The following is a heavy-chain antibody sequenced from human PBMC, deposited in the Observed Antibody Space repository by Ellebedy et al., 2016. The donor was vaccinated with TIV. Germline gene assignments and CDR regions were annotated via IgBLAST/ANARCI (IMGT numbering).Heavy chain of an antibody. V-gene: IGHV1-8*01. CDR1: GYSFTNFT. Sequence: AASVKVSCKAFGYSFTNFTITWVRQASGQGLEWMGWMNPKSGDTVYSQKFQGRVSMTRNTPMNTAFLDLTSLRSDDTAVYYCARDGGSYSDFDYWGQGTLVTVSS. J-gene: IGHJ4*02. D-gene: IGHD1-26*01. CDR3: ARDGGSYSDFDY. CDR2: MNPKSGDT.